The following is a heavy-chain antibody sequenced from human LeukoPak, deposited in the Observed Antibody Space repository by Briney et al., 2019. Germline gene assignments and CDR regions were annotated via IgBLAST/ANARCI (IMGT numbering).Heavy chain of an antibody. CDR1: GGTFSSYA. CDR3: ARESSPYYCDSSGSQY. J-gene: IGHJ4*02. CDR2: IIPIFGTA. V-gene: IGHV1-69*05. Sequence: ASVKVSCKASGGTFSSYAISWVRQAPGQGLEWMGGIIPIFGTANYAQKFQGRVTITTDESTSTAYMELSSLRSEDTAVYYCARESSPYYCDSSGSQYWGQGTLVTVSS. D-gene: IGHD3-22*01.